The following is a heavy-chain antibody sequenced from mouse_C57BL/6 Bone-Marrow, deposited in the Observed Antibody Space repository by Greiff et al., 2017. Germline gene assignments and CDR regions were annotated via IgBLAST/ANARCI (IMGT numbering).Heavy chain of an antibody. J-gene: IGHJ2*01. V-gene: IGHV1-15*01. D-gene: IGHD1-1*01. CDR3: TIGGDYYGNIFDY. CDR1: GYTFTDYE. CDR2: IDPETGGT. Sequence: VQLQQSGAELVRPGASVTLSCKASGYTFTDYEMHWVKQTPVHGLEWIGGIDPETGGTAYTQKFKGKAILTADKSSSTAYLELRSLTSEDSAVFDCTIGGDYYGNIFDYWGQGTTLTVSS.